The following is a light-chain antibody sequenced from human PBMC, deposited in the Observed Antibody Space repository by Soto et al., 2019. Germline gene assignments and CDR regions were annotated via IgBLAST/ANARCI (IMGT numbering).Light chain of an antibody. V-gene: IGKV3-15*01. Sequence: IVITQSPATLSVSPGERATPSCRASQSLSSSLAWYQQKPGQAPRLLIYGASTRATGIPARFSGSGSGTEFTLTISSLQSEDFAVYYCQQYNNWWTFGQGTKVDIK. CDR3: QQYNNWWT. CDR1: QSLSSS. J-gene: IGKJ1*01. CDR2: GAS.